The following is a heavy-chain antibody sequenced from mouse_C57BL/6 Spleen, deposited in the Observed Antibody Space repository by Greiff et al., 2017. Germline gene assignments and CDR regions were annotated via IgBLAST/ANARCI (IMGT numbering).Heavy chain of an antibody. D-gene: IGHD2-3*01. Sequence: VQLQESGGDLVKPGGSLKLSCAASGFTFSSYGMSWVRQTPDKRLEWVATISSGGSYTYYPDSVKGRFTISRDNATNTLYLQMSSLKSEDTAMYYCARQGGWIGNEYYFDYWGQGTTLTVSS. J-gene: IGHJ2*01. V-gene: IGHV5-6*01. CDR3: ARQGGWIGNEYYFDY. CDR1: GFTFSSYG. CDR2: ISSGGSYT.